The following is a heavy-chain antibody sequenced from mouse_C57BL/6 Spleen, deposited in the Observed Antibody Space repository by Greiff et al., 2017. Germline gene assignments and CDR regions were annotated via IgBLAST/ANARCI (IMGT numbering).Heavy chain of an antibody. Sequence: QVQLQQSGAELVKPGASVKISCKASGYAFSSYWMNWVKQRPGKGLEWIGQIYPGDGDTNYNGKFKGKATLTADKSASTAYMQLSSLTSEDSAVYFCARGYSNYVYAMDYWGQGTSVTVSS. CDR3: ARGYSNYVYAMDY. CDR1: GYAFSSYW. D-gene: IGHD2-5*01. J-gene: IGHJ4*01. CDR2: IYPGDGDT. V-gene: IGHV1-80*01.